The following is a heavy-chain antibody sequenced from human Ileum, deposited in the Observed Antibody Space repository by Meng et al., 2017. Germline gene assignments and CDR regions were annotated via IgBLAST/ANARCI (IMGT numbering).Heavy chain of an antibody. CDR1: GFTFSSYG. J-gene: IGHJ4*02. D-gene: IGHD3-10*01. Sequence: GGSLRLSCAASGFTFSSYGIHWVRQAPGKGREWVAVIWYDGSNKYYADSVKGRFTISRDNSKNTLYLQMNSQRAEDTAMYYCARHLRFSQGGHYFDYWGQGTLVTVSS. CDR2: IWYDGSNK. CDR3: ARHLRFSQGGHYFDY. V-gene: IGHV3-33*01.